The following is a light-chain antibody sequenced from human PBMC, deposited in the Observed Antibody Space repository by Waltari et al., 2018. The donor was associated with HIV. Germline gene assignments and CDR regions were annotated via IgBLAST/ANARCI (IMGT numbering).Light chain of an antibody. J-gene: IGKJ4*01. CDR3: QQCSDWPLS. V-gene: IGKV3-11*01. CDR1: QSVTNY. CDR2: DAS. Sequence: EIVLIHSPAILSLSPGEGATLSCRASQSVTNYLAWYQQKPGQAPMLLIYDASIRATGIPDRFSGSGSGTDFNLTISSLGPEDFAVYYCQQCSDWPLSFGGGSRVESK.